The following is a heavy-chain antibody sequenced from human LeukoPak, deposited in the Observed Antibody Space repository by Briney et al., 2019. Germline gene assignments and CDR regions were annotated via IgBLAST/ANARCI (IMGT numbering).Heavy chain of an antibody. CDR1: GDSISSSSYY. CDR3: ARHSNGGCTSTRCHIDY. D-gene: IGHD2-2*01. J-gene: IGHJ4*02. Sequence: SETLSLTCTVSGDSISSSSYYWGWLRQPPGKGLEWIGTIYYSGSTYYNSSLKSRVTMSVDTSKNQFSLNLSSVTAADTAVYYCARHSNGGCTSTRCHIDYWGQGTLVTVSS. CDR2: IYYSGST. V-gene: IGHV4-39*01.